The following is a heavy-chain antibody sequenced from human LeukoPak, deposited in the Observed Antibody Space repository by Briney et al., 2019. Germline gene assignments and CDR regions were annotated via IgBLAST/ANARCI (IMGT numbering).Heavy chain of an antibody. CDR1: GFTFSSYA. V-gene: IGHV3-23*01. CDR2: ISGSGGST. J-gene: IGHJ4*02. Sequence: GGSLRLSCAASGFTFSSYAMSWVRQAPGKGLEWVSAISGSGGSTYYADSVKGRFTISRDNSKNTQYLQMNSLRAEDTAVYYCAREYYDILTGYLDYWGQGTLVTVSS. CDR3: AREYYDILTGYLDY. D-gene: IGHD3-9*01.